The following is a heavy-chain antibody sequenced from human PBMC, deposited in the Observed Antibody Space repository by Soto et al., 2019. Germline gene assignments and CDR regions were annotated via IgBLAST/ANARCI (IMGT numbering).Heavy chain of an antibody. D-gene: IGHD3-22*01. CDR1: GFTFSSYA. V-gene: IGHV3-23*01. CDR2: ISGSGGST. J-gene: IGHJ4*02. Sequence: GGSLRLSCAASGFTFSSYAMSWVRQAPGKGLEWVSAISGSGGSTYYADSVKGRFTISRDNSKNTLYLQMNSLRAEDTAVYYCAKFPTYHDSRGYSDYWGQGTLGTVSS. CDR3: AKFPTYHDSRGYSDY.